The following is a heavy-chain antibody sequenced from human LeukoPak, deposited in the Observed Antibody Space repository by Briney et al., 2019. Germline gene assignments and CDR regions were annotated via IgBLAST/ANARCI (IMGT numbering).Heavy chain of an antibody. CDR2: IYTSGST. Sequence: SETLSLTCTVSGGSISSYYWIWIRQPAGKGLEWIGRIYTSGSTNYNPSLKSRVTMSVDTSKNQFSLKLSSVTAADTAVYYCARGLSSARQHDYFDYWGQGTLVTVSS. CDR3: ARGLSSARQHDYFDY. CDR1: GGSISSYY. J-gene: IGHJ4*02. V-gene: IGHV4-4*07. D-gene: IGHD6-6*01.